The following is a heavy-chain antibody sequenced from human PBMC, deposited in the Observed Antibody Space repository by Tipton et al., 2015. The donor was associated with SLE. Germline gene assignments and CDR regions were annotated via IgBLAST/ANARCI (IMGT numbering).Heavy chain of an antibody. Sequence: QSGAEVKKPGASVKVSSKTSGYTFTSYGISRVRQAPGQGLEWMGWISAYNGNTNYAQKLQGRVTMTTDTSTSTAYMELRSLRSDDTAVYYCARPHSYYYDSSGYYPNWGQGTLVTVSS. J-gene: IGHJ4*02. D-gene: IGHD3-22*01. CDR3: ARPHSYYYDSSGYYPN. V-gene: IGHV1-18*01. CDR2: ISAYNGNT. CDR1: GYTFTSYG.